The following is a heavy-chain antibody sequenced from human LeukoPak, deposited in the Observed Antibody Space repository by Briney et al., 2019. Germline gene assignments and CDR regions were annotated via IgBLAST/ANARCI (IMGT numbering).Heavy chain of an antibody. Sequence: PSETLSLTCAVSGGSNSSSNWWSWVRQPPGKGLEWIGEIYHSGSTNYNPSLKSRVTISVDKSKNQFSLKLSSVTAADTAVYYCARVQQWLVLGWFDPWGQGTLVTVSS. CDR2: IYHSGST. D-gene: IGHD6-19*01. J-gene: IGHJ5*02. V-gene: IGHV4-4*02. CDR3: ARVQQWLVLGWFDP. CDR1: GGSNSSSNW.